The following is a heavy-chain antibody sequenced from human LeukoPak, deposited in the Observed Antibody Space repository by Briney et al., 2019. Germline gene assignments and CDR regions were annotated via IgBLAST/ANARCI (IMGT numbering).Heavy chain of an antibody. Sequence: SQTLSLTCTVSGGSISSGDYYWSWIRQPPGKGLEWIGYIYYSGSTYYNPSLKSRVTISVDTSKNQFSLKLSSVTAADTAVYYCARDPRGELSLCDPWGQGTLVTVSS. V-gene: IGHV4-30-4*01. CDR3: ARDPRGELSLCDP. J-gene: IGHJ5*02. D-gene: IGHD3-16*02. CDR2: IYYSGST. CDR1: GGSISSGDYY.